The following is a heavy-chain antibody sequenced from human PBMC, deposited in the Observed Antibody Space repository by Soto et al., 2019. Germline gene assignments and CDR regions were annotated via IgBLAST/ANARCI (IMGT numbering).Heavy chain of an antibody. CDR3: AKDPGGSPKPSDY. CDR2: ISGSGGST. D-gene: IGHD1-26*01. V-gene: IGHV3-23*01. J-gene: IGHJ4*02. CDR1: GFTFSSYA. Sequence: EVQLLESGGGLVQPGGSLRLSCAASGFTFSSYAMSWVRQAPGKGLEWVSAISGSGGSTYYADSVKGRFTISRDNSKNTRYLQMNSLRAEDTAVYYCAKDPGGSPKPSDYWGQGTLVTVSS.